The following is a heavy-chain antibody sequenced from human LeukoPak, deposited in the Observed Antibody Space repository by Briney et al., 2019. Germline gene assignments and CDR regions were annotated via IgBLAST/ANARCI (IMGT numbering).Heavy chain of an antibody. D-gene: IGHD1-26*01. J-gene: IGHJ3*02. V-gene: IGHV1-69*13. CDR2: IIPIFGTA. CDR1: GGTFSSYA. Sequence: SVKVSCKASGGTFSSYAISWVRQAPGQGLEWMGGIIPIFGTANYAQKFQGRVTITADESTSTAYMELSSLRSEDTAVYYCVRDSGSLDDAFDIWGQGTMVTVSS. CDR3: VRDSGSLDDAFDI.